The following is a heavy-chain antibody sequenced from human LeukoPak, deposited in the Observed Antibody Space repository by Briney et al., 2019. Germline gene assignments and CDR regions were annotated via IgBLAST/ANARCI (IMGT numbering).Heavy chain of an antibody. CDR2: INAGGGDK. D-gene: IGHD3-9*01. CDR1: GFTFSSHA. CDR3: AKGGSPIYDILTGLNY. J-gene: IGHJ4*02. V-gene: IGHV3-23*01. Sequence: GGSLRLSCAASGFTFSSHAMSWVRQAPGKGLDWVSGINAGGGDKYYAVSVKGRFTISRDNSKNTLYLQMNSLRAEDTAVYYCAKGGSPIYDILTGLNYWGQGTLVTVSS.